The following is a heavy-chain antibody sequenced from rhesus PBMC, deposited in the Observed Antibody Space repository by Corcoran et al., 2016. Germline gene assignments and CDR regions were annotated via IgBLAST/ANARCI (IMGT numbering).Heavy chain of an antibody. CDR2: VYGDSRTT. CDR3: ASHMTTVACTIDC. J-gene: IGHJ4*01. D-gene: IGHD4-29*01. V-gene: IGHV4-80*01. Sequence: QVQLQESDPGLVKPSETLSLTCTMSGGSFSNYWGSWIRQPPGKGREWIGEVYGDSRTTNYHPSLKSRVTISTDASKNQFSLKLNSVPAADTAVYYCASHMTTVACTIDCWGQGVLVTVSS. CDR1: GGSFSNYW.